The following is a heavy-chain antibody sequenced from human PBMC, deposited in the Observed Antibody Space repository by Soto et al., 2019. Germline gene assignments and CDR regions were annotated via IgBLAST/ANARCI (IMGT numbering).Heavy chain of an antibody. CDR3: ARSGVLIWFGEFEYYFDY. V-gene: IGHV1-18*01. CDR2: ISAYNGNT. J-gene: IGHJ4*02. D-gene: IGHD3-10*01. Sequence: GASVKVSCKASGYTFTSYGISWVRQAPGQGLEWMGWISAYNGNTNYAQKLQGRVTMTTDTSTSTAYMELRSLRSDDTAVYYCARSGVLIWFGEFEYYFDYWGQGTMVTVYS. CDR1: GYTFTSYG.